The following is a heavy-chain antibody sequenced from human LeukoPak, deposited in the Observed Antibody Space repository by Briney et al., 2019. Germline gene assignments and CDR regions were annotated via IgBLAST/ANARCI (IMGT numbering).Heavy chain of an antibody. CDR3: ARALKTGYSSSWYYFDY. Sequence: GGSLRLSCAASGFTLSRNYMSWVRQAPGKGLEWVSVIYSGGSTYYADSVKGRFTIPRDNSKNTPYLQMNRLRAEDTAVYYCARALKTGYSSSWYYFDYWGQGTLVTVCS. CDR2: IYSGGST. CDR1: GFTLSRNY. J-gene: IGHJ4*02. V-gene: IGHV3-53*01. D-gene: IGHD6-13*01.